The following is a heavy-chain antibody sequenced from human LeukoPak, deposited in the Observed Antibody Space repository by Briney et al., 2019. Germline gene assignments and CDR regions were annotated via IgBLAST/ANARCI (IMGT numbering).Heavy chain of an antibody. D-gene: IGHD3-10*01. CDR2: IYTSGST. CDR3: ARRLLRANMVRRVRSVAFDI. J-gene: IGHJ3*02. V-gene: IGHV4-61*02. CDR1: GGSISSGSYY. Sequence: PSETLSLTCTVSGGSISSGSYYWSWIRQPAGKGLEWIGRIYTSGSTNYNPSLKSRVTISVDTSKNQFSLKLSSVTAADTAVYYCARRLLRANMVRRVRSVAFDIWGQGTMVTVSS.